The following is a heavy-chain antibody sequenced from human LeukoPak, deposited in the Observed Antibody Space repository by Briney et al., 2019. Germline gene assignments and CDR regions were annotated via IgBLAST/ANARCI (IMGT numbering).Heavy chain of an antibody. V-gene: IGHV4-39*07. D-gene: IGHD3-10*01. CDR1: GGSISSSSYY. Sequence: TTSETLSLTCTVSGGSISSSSYYWGWIRQPPGKGLEWIGSIYYSGSTYYNPSLKSRVTISVDTSKNQFSLKLSSVTTADTAVYYCARAWFGELLYWGQGTLVTVSS. CDR3: ARAWFGELLY. CDR2: IYYSGST. J-gene: IGHJ4*02.